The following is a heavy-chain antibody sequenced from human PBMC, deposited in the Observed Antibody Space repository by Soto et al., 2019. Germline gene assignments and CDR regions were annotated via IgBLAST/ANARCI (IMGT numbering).Heavy chain of an antibody. CDR2: IYYSGST. V-gene: IGHV4-59*01. J-gene: IGHJ4*02. D-gene: IGHD3-10*01. CDR1: GGSISSYY. CDR3: ARGGSGPNPFFDY. Sequence: QVQLQESGPGLVKPLETLSLTCTVSGGSISSYYWSWIRQPPGKGLEWIGYIYYSGSTNYNPSLKSRVTISVDTSKNQFSLKLSSVTAADTAVYYCARGGSGPNPFFDYWGQGTLVTVSS.